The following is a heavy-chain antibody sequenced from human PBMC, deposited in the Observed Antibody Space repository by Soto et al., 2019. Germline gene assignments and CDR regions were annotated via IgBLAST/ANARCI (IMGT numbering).Heavy chain of an antibody. CDR3: ARLRRNCSGGSCYCDY. Sequence: ASVKVSCKASGYTFTSYGISWVRQAPGQGLEWMGWISDYNGNTNYAQKLQGRVTMTTDTSTSTAYMELRSLRSDDTAVYYCARLRRNCSGGSCYCDYWGQGTLVTVSS. CDR2: ISDYNGNT. D-gene: IGHD2-15*01. J-gene: IGHJ4*02. V-gene: IGHV1-18*01. CDR1: GYTFTSYG.